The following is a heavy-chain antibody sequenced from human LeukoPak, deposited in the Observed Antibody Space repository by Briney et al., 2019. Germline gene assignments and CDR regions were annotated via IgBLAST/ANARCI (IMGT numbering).Heavy chain of an antibody. CDR1: GFTFSSHA. CDR3: AKVGYSGDLSYFDN. V-gene: IGHV3-64*04. CDR2: ITTNGGNT. D-gene: IGHD5-12*01. J-gene: IGHJ4*02. Sequence: GGSLRLSCSASGFTFSSHAMHWVRQAPGKGLEYVSGITTNGGNTYYADSVTGRFTISRDNSKNTLYLQMKSLRAEDTAVYYCAKVGYSGDLSYFDNWGQGTLVTVSS.